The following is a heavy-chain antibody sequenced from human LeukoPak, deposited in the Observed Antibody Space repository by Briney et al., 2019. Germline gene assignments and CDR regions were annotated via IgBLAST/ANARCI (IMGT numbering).Heavy chain of an antibody. Sequence: SETLSLTCTVSGGSISSYYWSWIRQPPGKGLEWIGYIYYSGSTNYNPSLKSRVTISVDTSKNQFSLKLSSVTASDTAVYYCARVSSPGYYDFWSGYFTLFDYWGQGTLVTVSS. D-gene: IGHD3-3*01. V-gene: IGHV4-59*01. CDR3: ARVSSPGYYDFWSGYFTLFDY. CDR1: GGSISSYY. J-gene: IGHJ4*02. CDR2: IYYSGST.